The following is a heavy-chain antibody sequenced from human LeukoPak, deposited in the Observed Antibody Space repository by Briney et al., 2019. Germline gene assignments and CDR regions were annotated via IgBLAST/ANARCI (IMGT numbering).Heavy chain of an antibody. V-gene: IGHV3-64*01. CDR1: GFTFSCYA. CDR3: ARGGRDGYADRIDY. CDR2: ISSNGGST. D-gene: IGHD5-24*01. J-gene: IGHJ4*02. Sequence: GGSLRLSCAASGFTFSCYAMHWVRQAPGKGLEYVSAISSNGGSTYYANSVKGGFTISRDNSKNTLYLQMGSLRAEDMAVYYCARGGRDGYADRIDYWGQGTLVTVSS.